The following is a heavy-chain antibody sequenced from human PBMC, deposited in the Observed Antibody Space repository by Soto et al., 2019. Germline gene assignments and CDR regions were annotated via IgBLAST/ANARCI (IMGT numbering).Heavy chain of an antibody. D-gene: IGHD6-6*01. J-gene: IGHJ4*02. CDR2: TYYRSKWYN. V-gene: IGHV6-1*01. CDR3: ARGVAARPPGAGGSFDY. CDR1: GDSVSSNSAA. Sequence: SQTLSLTCAISGDSVSSNSAAWNWIRQSPSRGLEWLGRTYYRSKWYNDYAVSVKSRITINPDTSKNQFSLQLNSVTPEDTAVYYCARGVAARPPGAGGSFDYWGQGTPVTVSS.